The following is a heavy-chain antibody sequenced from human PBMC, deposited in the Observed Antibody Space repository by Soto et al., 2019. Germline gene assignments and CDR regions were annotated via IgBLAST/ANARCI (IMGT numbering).Heavy chain of an antibody. CDR1: GYSFTSYW. Sequence: PGESLKISCKGSGYSFTSYWISWVRQMPGKGLEWMGRIDPSDSYTNYSPSFQGHVTISADKSISTACLQWSSLKASDTAMYYCAIGYCSSTSCFLHYYYYGMDVWGQGTTVTVSS. V-gene: IGHV5-10-1*01. CDR2: IDPSDSYT. CDR3: AIGYCSSTSCFLHYYYYGMDV. J-gene: IGHJ6*02. D-gene: IGHD2-2*03.